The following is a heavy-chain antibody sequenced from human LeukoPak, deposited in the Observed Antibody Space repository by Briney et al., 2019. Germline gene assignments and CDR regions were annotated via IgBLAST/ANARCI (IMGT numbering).Heavy chain of an antibody. J-gene: IGHJ4*02. Sequence: SETLSLTCAVSDDSISSSSYYWGWIRQRPEEGLEWIGSIYYSGTTYYNPSLKSRVTISVDTSKNQFSLKLSSVTAADTALYFCARQSTSVSTCWGQGTLVTVSS. V-gene: IGHV4-39*01. CDR3: ARQSTSVSTC. CDR1: DDSISSSSYY. D-gene: IGHD5/OR15-5a*01. CDR2: IYYSGTT.